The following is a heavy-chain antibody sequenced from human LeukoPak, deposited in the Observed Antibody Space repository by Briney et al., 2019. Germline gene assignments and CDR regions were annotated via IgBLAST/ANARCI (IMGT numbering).Heavy chain of an antibody. CDR2: INPNSGGT. Sequence: ASVKVSCKASGYTFTGYYMHWVRQAPGQGLEWMGWINPNSGGTNYAQKFRGRVTMTRDTSISTAYMELSRLRSDDTAVYYCARYYDSSGARQYYFDYWGQGTLVTVSS. CDR1: GYTFTGYY. D-gene: IGHD3-22*01. J-gene: IGHJ4*02. V-gene: IGHV1-2*02. CDR3: ARYYDSSGARQYYFDY.